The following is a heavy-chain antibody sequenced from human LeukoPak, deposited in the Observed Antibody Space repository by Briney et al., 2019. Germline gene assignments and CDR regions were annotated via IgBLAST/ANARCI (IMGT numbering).Heavy chain of an antibody. Sequence: ASVKVSCKASGYTFTSYYMHWVRQAPGQGLEWMGKINPSDGSTRYAQKFQGRVTMTRDMSTSTVYMELSSLRSEDTAVYYCARDLAYYDSSGYYPFDYWGQGTLVTVSS. CDR1: GYTFTSYY. V-gene: IGHV1-46*01. D-gene: IGHD3-22*01. CDR3: ARDLAYYDSSGYYPFDY. CDR2: INPSDGST. J-gene: IGHJ4*02.